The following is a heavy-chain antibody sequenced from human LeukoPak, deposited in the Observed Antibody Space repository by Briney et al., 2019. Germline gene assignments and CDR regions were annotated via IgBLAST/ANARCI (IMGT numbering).Heavy chain of an antibody. CDR3: GRQKVEWELLPWSAFDI. D-gene: IGHD1-26*01. J-gene: IGHJ3*02. CDR2: INPSGGST. V-gene: IGHV1-46*01. CDR1: GYTFTTYY. Sequence: ASVKVSCKASGYTFTTYYMHWVRQAPGQGLQWMGIINPSGGSTTYAQKFQGRVTMTRNTSTSTVYMDLSSLRSEDTAVYNCGRQKVEWELLPWSAFDIWGQGTMVTVS.